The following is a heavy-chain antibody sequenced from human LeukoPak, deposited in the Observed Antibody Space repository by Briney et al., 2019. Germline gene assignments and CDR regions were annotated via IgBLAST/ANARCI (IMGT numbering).Heavy chain of an antibody. V-gene: IGHV4-30-4*01. CDR2: IYHSGST. CDR3: AREGRFDP. Sequence: SETLSLTCTVSGGSISSGDYYWSWIRQPPGKGLEWIGYIYHSGSTYYNPSLKSRVTISVDRSKNQFSLKLSSVTAADTAVYYCAREGRFDPWGQGTLVTVSS. D-gene: IGHD3-3*01. J-gene: IGHJ5*02. CDR1: GGSISSGDYY.